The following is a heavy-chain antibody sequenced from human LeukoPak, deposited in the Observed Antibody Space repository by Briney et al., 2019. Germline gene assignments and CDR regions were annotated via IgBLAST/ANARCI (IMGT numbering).Heavy chain of an antibody. J-gene: IGHJ4*02. V-gene: IGHV3-48*04. CDR2: ISSSSSTI. Sequence: GGSLRLSCAASGFTFSSYSMNWVRQAPGKGLEWVSYISSSSSTIYYADSVKGRFTISRDNAKNSLYLQMNSLRAEDTAVYYCARHFQGRGYLPYYFDYWGQGTLVTVSS. D-gene: IGHD3-22*01. CDR3: ARHFQGRGYLPYYFDY. CDR1: GFTFSSYS.